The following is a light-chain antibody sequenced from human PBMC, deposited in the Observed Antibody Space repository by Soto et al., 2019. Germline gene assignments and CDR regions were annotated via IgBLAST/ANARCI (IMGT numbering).Light chain of an antibody. CDR1: QSVAKN. CDR3: QQYNHWPGT. V-gene: IGKV3-15*01. Sequence: ETVMTHSPATLSVSPGERVTLSCRARQSVAKNVAWYQHKPGQPPRLLIYAASTRATGIPARFDGSGSGTEFTLTISSLQSEDFAVYFCQQYNHWPGTFGQGTKVEMK. J-gene: IGKJ2*01. CDR2: AAS.